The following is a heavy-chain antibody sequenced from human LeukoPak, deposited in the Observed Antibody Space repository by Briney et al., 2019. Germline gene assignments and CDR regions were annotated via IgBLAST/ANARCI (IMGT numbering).Heavy chain of an antibody. CDR3: ATDRTGYFFDD. CDR1: GASVGSDAYY. CDR2: YFGSGTT. V-gene: IGHV4-31*03. Sequence: SETLSLTCTVSGASVGSDAYYWGWIRQDPDKGLEWIGYYFGSGTTYYIPSLKSRVIISLDTSENQFSLKLNSVTAADTAVYFCATDRTGYFFDDWGQGTLVSVSS. J-gene: IGHJ4*02.